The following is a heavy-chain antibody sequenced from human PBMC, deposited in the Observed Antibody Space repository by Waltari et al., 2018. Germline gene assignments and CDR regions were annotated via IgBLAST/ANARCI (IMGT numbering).Heavy chain of an antibody. V-gene: IGHV3-23*01. CDR2: IGAICAST. J-gene: IGHJ6*02. CDR1: GFTFRSYA. CDR3: AKREYQLPYFGMDV. D-gene: IGHD2-2*01. Sequence: EVQLLESGGGLVQPGGSLRLSCAASGFTFRSYAMSWVRQAPGKGLDWVSAIGAICASTVYAESVKGRLTISRDNSKDVVHLQMDSLRAEDTAVYYCAKREYQLPYFGMDVWGQGTSVTVSS.